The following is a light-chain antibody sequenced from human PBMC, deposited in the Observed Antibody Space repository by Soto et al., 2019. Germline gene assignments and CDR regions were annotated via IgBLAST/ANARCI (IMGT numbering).Light chain of an antibody. J-gene: IGKJ4*01. CDR2: DAS. CDR1: QSVSSSY. V-gene: IGKV3D-20*02. Sequence: EIVLTQSPCTLSFSPWERSTLSFSASQSVSSSYLAWYQQKPGQAPRLLIYDASNRATGTPARFSGSGSGTDFTLTISSLEPEDFAVYYCQQRSNGLTFGGGTKVDIK. CDR3: QQRSNGLT.